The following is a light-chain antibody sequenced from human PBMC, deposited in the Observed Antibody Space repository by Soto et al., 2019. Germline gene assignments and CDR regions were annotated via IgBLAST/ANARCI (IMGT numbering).Light chain of an antibody. Sequence: DIVMTQSPDSLAVSLGERATINCKSSQTVLYSSNNKNYLAWYQQKPGQPPKVVIYWASTRESGVPDRFSGSGSGTDFTLTISSLQAEDVAVYYSQQYYSTPYTFGQGTKLEIK. V-gene: IGKV4-1*01. CDR1: QTVLYSSNNKNY. CDR3: QQYYSTPYT. J-gene: IGKJ2*01. CDR2: WAS.